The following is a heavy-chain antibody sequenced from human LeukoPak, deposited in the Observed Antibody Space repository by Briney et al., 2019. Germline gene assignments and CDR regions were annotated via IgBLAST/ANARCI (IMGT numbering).Heavy chain of an antibody. CDR2: IYYSGST. J-gene: IGHJ4*02. CDR3: ARATLDSSSWYGGLYYFDY. CDR1: GGSISSYY. Sequence: SETLSLTCTVSGGSISSYYWSWIRQPPGKGLEWIGYIYYSGSTNYNPSLKSRVTISVDTSKNQFSLKLSSVTAADTAVYYCARATLDSSSWYGGLYYFDYWGQGTLVTVSS. D-gene: IGHD6-13*01. V-gene: IGHV4-59*01.